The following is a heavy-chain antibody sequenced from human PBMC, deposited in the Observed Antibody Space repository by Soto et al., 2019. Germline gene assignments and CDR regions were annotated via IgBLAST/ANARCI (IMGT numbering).Heavy chain of an antibody. CDR2: ISGSGDST. J-gene: IGHJ3*02. CDR1: GFTFRSYA. V-gene: IGHV3-23*01. Sequence: EVPLLESGGGLVQPGGSLRLSCAASGFTFRSYAMSWVRQAPGKGLEWVSTISGSGDSTNYADSVKGRFTMSRDNSKNTLYLQLNRLRAEDTAVYYCAKAVVTPTVVTDAFDIWGQGTLVTVSS. CDR3: AKAVVTPTVVTDAFDI. D-gene: IGHD2-21*02.